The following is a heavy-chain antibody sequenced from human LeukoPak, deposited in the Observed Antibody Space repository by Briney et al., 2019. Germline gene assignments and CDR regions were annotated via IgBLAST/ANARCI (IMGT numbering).Heavy chain of an antibody. CDR3: ASWLWLTKYFQH. Sequence: GGSLRLSCAASGFTFSSYAMSWVRQAPGKGLEWVSAISGSGGSTYYADSVKGRFTISRDNSKNTLYLQMNSLRAEDTAVYYCASWLWLTKYFQHWGQGTLVTVSS. V-gene: IGHV3-23*01. CDR2: ISGSGGST. CDR1: GFTFSSYA. D-gene: IGHD6-19*01. J-gene: IGHJ1*01.